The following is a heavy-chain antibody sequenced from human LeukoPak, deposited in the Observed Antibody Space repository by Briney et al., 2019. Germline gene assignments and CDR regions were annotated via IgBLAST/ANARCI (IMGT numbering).Heavy chain of an antibody. D-gene: IGHD3-3*01. CDR1: GFTFSSYW. J-gene: IGHJ4*02. CDR3: LRDRFLEWLPDY. CDR2: INTDGSST. Sequence: GGSLRLSCAASGFTFSSYWMHWVRQAPGKGLVWVSRINTDGSSTSYADSVKGRFTISRDNAKNTLYLQMNSLRAEDTAVYYCLRDRFLEWLPDYWGQGTLVTVSS. V-gene: IGHV3-74*01.